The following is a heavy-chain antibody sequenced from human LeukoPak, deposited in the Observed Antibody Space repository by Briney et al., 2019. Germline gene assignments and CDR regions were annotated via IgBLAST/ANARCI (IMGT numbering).Heavy chain of an antibody. CDR3: ARGGRIAAAGTYYFDY. D-gene: IGHD6-13*01. Sequence: SETLSLTCAVYGGSFSGYYWSWIRQPPGKGLEWIGEINHSGSTNYNPSLKSRVTISVDTSKNQFSLKLSSVTAADTAVYYCARGGRIAAAGTYYFDYWGQGTLVTVSS. CDR2: INHSGST. CDR1: GGSFSGYY. J-gene: IGHJ4*02. V-gene: IGHV4-34*01.